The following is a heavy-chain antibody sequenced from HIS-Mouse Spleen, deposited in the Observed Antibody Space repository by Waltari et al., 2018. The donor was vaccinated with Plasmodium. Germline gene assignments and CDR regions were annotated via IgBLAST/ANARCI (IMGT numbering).Heavy chain of an antibody. CDR1: GGSISSYY. CDR2: IYYSGST. J-gene: IGHJ4*02. V-gene: IGHV4-59*01. CDR3: ARAREVGATFDY. D-gene: IGHD1-26*01. Sequence: QVQLQESGPGLVKPSETLSLTCTVSGGSISSYYWSWPRQPPGKGLEWIGYIYYSGSTNYNPSLKSRVTISVDTSKNQFSLKLSSVTAADTAVYYCARAREVGATFDYWGQGTLVTVSS.